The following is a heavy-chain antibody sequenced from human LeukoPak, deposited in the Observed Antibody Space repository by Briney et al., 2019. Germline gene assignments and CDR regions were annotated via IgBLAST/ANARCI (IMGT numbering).Heavy chain of an antibody. V-gene: IGHV3-23*01. CDR2: ISGSGGST. Sequence: GGSLRLSCAASGFTFSSYAMSWVRQAPGKGLEWVSGISGSGGSTYYADSVKGRFTISRDNSKNTLYLQMNSLRAEDTAVYYCAKDYYGDYVPTGYWGQGTLVTVSS. CDR3: AKDYYGDYVPTGY. J-gene: IGHJ4*02. D-gene: IGHD4-17*01. CDR1: GFTFSSYA.